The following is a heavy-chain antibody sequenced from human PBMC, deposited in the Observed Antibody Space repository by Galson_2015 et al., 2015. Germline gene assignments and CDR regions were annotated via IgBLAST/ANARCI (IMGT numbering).Heavy chain of an antibody. J-gene: IGHJ4*02. CDR3: ARGGYPGFDY. CDR2: INAGDGDA. V-gene: IGHV1-3*01. CDR1: GYTFTSYA. D-gene: IGHD5-18*01. Sequence: SVKVSCKASGYTFTSYAMHWVRQAPGQRLEWMGWINAGDGDAKYSQKFQGRATITRDIFASTAYMEVSSLRSEDTAVYYCARGGYPGFDYWGQGTLVTVSS.